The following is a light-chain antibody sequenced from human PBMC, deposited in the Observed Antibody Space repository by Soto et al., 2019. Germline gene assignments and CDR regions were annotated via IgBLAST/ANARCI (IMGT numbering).Light chain of an antibody. CDR1: QSVSNNY. J-gene: IGKJ1*01. Sequence: IGLTQSPGTLSLSPVERATLSCMASQSVSNNYLAWYQQKPGQAPRLLIYGASNRATGIPDGFSGSGSGTDFSLTISRLEPEDFAVYYCLQYGSSGTFGQGTKVDIK. V-gene: IGKV3-20*01. CDR3: LQYGSSGT. CDR2: GAS.